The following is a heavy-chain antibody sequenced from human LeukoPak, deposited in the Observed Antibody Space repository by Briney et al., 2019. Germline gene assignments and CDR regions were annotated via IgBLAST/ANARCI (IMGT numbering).Heavy chain of an antibody. D-gene: IGHD3-22*01. CDR2: IIPILGIA. CDR3: AVHYYDSSGYFDY. V-gene: IGHV1-69*04. J-gene: IGHJ4*02. Sequence: SVKVSCKASGYTFTSYDINWVRQATGQGLEWMGRIIPILGIANYAQKFQGRVTITADKSTSTAYMELSSLRSEDTAVYYCAVHYYDSSGYFDYWGQGTLVTVSS. CDR1: GYTFTSYD.